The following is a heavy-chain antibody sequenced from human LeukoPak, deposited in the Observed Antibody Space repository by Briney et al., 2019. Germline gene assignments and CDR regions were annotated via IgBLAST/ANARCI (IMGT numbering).Heavy chain of an antibody. CDR2: INQDGSVT. D-gene: IGHD3-22*01. CDR1: GFSFSSYW. Sequence: GGSLRLSCTASGFSFSSYWMSWVRQTPEKGLEFVANINQDGSVTNYVDSLKGRFTISRDNSKNTLYLQMNSLRAEDTAVYYCAKVTQTDYYDSSGPDYWGQGTLVTVSS. V-gene: IGHV3-7*01. CDR3: AKVTQTDYYDSSGPDY. J-gene: IGHJ4*02.